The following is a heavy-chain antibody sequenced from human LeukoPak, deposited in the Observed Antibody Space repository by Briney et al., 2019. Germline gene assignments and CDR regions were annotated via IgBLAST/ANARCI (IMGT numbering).Heavy chain of an antibody. Sequence: SGPTLVKPTQTLTLTCTFSGFSLSTSGVGVGWIRQPPGKALEWLALIFWDDDKRYSPSLKSRLTITKDTYNNQVVLTVTNMDPVDTATYYCAHKLRNYYDASGSQFDYWGQGTLVTVSS. CDR2: IFWDDDK. D-gene: IGHD3-22*01. CDR1: GFSLSTSGVG. J-gene: IGHJ4*02. CDR3: AHKLRNYYDASGSQFDY. V-gene: IGHV2-5*02.